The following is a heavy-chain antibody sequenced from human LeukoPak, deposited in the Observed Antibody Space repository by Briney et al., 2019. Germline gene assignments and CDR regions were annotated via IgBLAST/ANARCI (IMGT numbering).Heavy chain of an antibody. D-gene: IGHD3-22*01. J-gene: IGHJ6*03. CDR2: ISGSGGST. CDR3: ARDAYYYDSSGYYYPYYYYMDV. V-gene: IGHV3-23*01. CDR1: GFTFSSFE. Sequence: GGSLRLSCAASGFTFSSFEMNWVRQAPGKGLEWVSAISGSGGSTYYADSVRGRITISRDNSKNTLYLQMDSLRAEDTAVYYCARDAYYYDSSGYYYPYYYYMDVWGKGTTVTISS.